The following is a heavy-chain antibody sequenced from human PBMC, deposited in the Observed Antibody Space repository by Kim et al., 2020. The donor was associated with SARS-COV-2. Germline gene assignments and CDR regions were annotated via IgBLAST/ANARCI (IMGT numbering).Heavy chain of an antibody. D-gene: IGHD3-10*01. V-gene: IGHV3-53*01. J-gene: IGHJ4*02. CDR3: ARGFSSGY. Sequence: GGKTYYADAVKGRFTISRDNSKNTLYLQMNSLRADDTAVYYCARGFSSGYWGQGTLVTVSS. CDR2: GGKT.